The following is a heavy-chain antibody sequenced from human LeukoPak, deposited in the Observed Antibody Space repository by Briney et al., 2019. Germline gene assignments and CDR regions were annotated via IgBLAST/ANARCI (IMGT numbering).Heavy chain of an antibody. CDR3: ARSQFLYSYGYAGFDY. V-gene: IGHV3-30*04. J-gene: IGHJ4*02. CDR1: GFTFSSYA. Sequence: GGSLRLSCAASGFTFSSYAMHWVRQAPGKGLEWVAVISYDGSNKYYADSVKGRFTISRDNSKNTLYLQMNSLRAEDTAVYYCARSQFLYSYGYAGFDYWGQGTLVTVSS. CDR2: ISYDGSNK. D-gene: IGHD5-18*01.